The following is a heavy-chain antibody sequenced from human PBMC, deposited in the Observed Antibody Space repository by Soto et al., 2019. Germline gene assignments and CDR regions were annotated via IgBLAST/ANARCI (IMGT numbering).Heavy chain of an antibody. D-gene: IGHD5-18*01. J-gene: IGHJ4*02. CDR3: ARPGYSYDPNGPFDY. CDR1: GGTFSSYA. V-gene: IGHV1-69*01. Sequence: QVQLVQSGAEVKKPGSSVKVSCKASGGTFSSYAISWVRQAPGQGLEWMGGIIPIFGTANYAQKFQGRVTITVDESTSTAYMELSSLRSEDTAVYYCARPGYSYDPNGPFDYWGQGTLVTVSS. CDR2: IIPIFGTA.